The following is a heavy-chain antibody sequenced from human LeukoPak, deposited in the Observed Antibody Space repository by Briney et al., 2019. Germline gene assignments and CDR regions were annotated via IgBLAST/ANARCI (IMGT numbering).Heavy chain of an antibody. V-gene: IGHV3-23*01. Sequence: GGSLRLSCAASRFTFSSYPMSWVRQAPGKGLEWVSLISGSGGNTYYADSVKGRFTISRDSSKNTLYLQMNSLRAEDTAVYYCARERTSTTAFDYWGQGTLVTVSS. D-gene: IGHD1-14*01. CDR1: RFTFSSYP. J-gene: IGHJ4*02. CDR2: ISGSGGNT. CDR3: ARERTSTTAFDY.